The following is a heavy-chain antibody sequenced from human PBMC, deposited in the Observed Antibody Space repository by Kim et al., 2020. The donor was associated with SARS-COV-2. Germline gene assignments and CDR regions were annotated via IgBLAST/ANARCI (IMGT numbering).Heavy chain of an antibody. J-gene: IGHJ3*02. CDR1: GFTFSGSA. V-gene: IGHV3-73*01. CDR2: IRSKANSYAT. Sequence: GGSLRLSCGASGFTFSGSAMHWVRQASGKGLEWVGRIRSKANSYATTYTASVKGRFTISRDDSKSTAYLQMNSLKTEDMAVYYCTSVPGTMSAFWDAFDIWGHGTMVTVSS. D-gene: IGHD1-1*01. CDR3: TSVPGTMSAFWDAFDI.